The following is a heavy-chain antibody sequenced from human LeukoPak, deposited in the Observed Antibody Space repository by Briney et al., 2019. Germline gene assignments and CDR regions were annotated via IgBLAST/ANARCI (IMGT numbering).Heavy chain of an antibody. D-gene: IGHD6-19*01. Sequence: ASVKVSCKASGYTFTGYYMHWVRQAPGQGLEWMGWINPNSGGTNYAQKFQGRVTMTRDTSISTAYMELSGLRSDDTAVYYCARGNLDSSGHYYMDVWGKGTTVTVSS. V-gene: IGHV1-2*02. CDR1: GYTFTGYY. CDR2: INPNSGGT. J-gene: IGHJ6*03. CDR3: ARGNLDSSGHYYMDV.